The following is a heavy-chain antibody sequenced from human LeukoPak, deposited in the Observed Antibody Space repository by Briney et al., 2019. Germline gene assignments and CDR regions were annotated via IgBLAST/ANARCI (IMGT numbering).Heavy chain of an antibody. V-gene: IGHV4-38-2*02. J-gene: IGHJ2*01. CDR1: GYSISSGYF. CDR3: ASIAGSPATYFDF. CDR2: IHHSALT. D-gene: IGHD2-2*01. Sequence: SETLSLTCTVSGYSISSGYFWGWIRPPPGKGLEWIGSIHHSALTYYNPSLKSRVTISVDTSKNHFSLKLSSVTAADTAVYSCASIAGSPATYFDFWGRGALVTVSS.